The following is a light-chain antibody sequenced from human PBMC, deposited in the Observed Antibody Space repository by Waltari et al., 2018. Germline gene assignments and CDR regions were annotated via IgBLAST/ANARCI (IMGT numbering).Light chain of an antibody. CDR2: RTS. CDR3: QQYGSPLWS. V-gene: IGKV3-20*01. Sequence: EIVLTQSPDTLSLSPGERATLSCRASQTLSSSYLAWYPQKPGQAPRLLIYRTSSRATGIPDRFSGSGSGTDFSLTINRLEPEDSAVYYCQQYGSPLWSFGQGTKVEIK. CDR1: QTLSSSY. J-gene: IGKJ1*01.